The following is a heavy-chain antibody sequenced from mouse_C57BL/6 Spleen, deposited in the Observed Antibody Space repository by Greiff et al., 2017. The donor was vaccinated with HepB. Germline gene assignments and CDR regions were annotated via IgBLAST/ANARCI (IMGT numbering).Heavy chain of an antibody. CDR1: GYTFTSYW. CDR3: ARRFDYYGSSFDY. Sequence: VQLQQSGAELVKPGASVKMSCKASGYTFTSYWITWVKQRPGQGLEWIGDIYPGSGSTNYNEKFKSKATLTVYTSSSTAYMQLSSLKSEDSAVYYCARRFDYYGSSFDYWGQGTTRTVSS. D-gene: IGHD1-1*01. V-gene: IGHV1-55*01. J-gene: IGHJ2*01. CDR2: IYPGSGST.